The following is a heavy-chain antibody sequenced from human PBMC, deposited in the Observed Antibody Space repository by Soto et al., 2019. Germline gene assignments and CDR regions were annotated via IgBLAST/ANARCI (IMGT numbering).Heavy chain of an antibody. CDR1: GGSFRGYF. D-gene: IGHD2-15*01. CDR3: ARRFCSDSYCSYFDY. V-gene: IGHV4-34*10. J-gene: IGHJ4*02. Sequence: SETLSLTCAVYGGSFRGYFWSWIRQPPGKGLEWIGEINHSGITSYSPSLGSRVTTSVDTPKNQFSLRLRSVTAADTAIYYCARRFCSDSYCSYFDYWGRGTLVTVSS. CDR2: INHSGIT.